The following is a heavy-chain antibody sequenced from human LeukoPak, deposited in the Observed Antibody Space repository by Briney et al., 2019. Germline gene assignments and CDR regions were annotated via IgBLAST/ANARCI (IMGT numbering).Heavy chain of an antibody. CDR1: GYTFTGYY. D-gene: IGHD4-17*01. J-gene: IGHJ3*02. V-gene: IGHV1-18*04. CDR3: ARDPTTVTPNDAFDI. CDR2: ISAYNGNT. Sequence: ASVKVSCKASGYTFTGYYMHWVRQAPGQGLEWMGWISAYNGNTNYAQKLQGRVTMTTDTSTSTAYMELRSLRSDDTAVYYCARDPTTVTPNDAFDIWGQGTMVTVSS.